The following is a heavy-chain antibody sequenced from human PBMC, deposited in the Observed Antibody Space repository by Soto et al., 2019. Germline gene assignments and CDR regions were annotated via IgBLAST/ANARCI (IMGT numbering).Heavy chain of an antibody. CDR3: ARDGQQLTPYALDV. J-gene: IGHJ6*02. D-gene: IGHD6-13*01. V-gene: IGHV3-33*08. CDR1: GFTLRLHA. CDR2: IWYDGSNK. Sequence: QVQLVESGGGVIQPGRSLRLSCAASGFTLRLHAMHWVRQAPGKGLEWVAQIWYDGSNKYYTDSVKSRFTVSRDDFKNTVFLQMDSLRAEDTAVYYCARDGQQLTPYALDVWGQGTTVIVSS.